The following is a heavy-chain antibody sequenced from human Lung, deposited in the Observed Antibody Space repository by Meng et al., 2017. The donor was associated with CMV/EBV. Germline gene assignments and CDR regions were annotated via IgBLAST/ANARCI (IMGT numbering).Heavy chain of an antibody. J-gene: IGHJ5*02. Sequence: VGAGGGVGQPGRFLRLSCAASGFTFSSYAMHWVRQAPGKGLEWVAVISYDGSNKYYADSVKGRFTISRDNSKNTLYLQMNSLRAEDTAVYYCARDDSSSWGQGTLVTVSS. V-gene: IGHV3-30-3*01. D-gene: IGHD3-22*01. CDR2: ISYDGSNK. CDR3: ARDDSSS. CDR1: GFTFSSYA.